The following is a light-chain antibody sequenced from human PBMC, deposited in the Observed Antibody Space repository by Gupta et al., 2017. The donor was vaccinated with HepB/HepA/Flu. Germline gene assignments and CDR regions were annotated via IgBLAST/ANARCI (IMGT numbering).Light chain of an antibody. V-gene: IGLV3-19*01. CDR2: GVN. J-gene: IGLJ2*01. CDR1: SLRSYY. CDR3: NSRDSSGNHVL. Sequence: SSELTQDSAVSVALGQTVRITCQGDSLRSYYASWYQQKPGQAPVLVIYGVNQRPSGIPDRFSGSSSGNTASLTITGAQAEDEADYYCNSRDSSGNHVLFGGGTRLTVL.